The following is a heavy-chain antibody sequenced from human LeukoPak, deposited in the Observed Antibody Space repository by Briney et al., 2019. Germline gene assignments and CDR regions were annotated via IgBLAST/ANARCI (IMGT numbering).Heavy chain of an antibody. J-gene: IGHJ5*02. V-gene: IGHV4-4*07. CDR3: ARDRTYYYDGSGYYLFDL. D-gene: IGHD3-22*01. CDR1: GGSIISYY. CDR2: IYTSGST. Sequence: PSETLSLTCTVSGGSIISYYWSWIRQPAGKGLEWIGRIYTSGSTNYNPSLKSRVTMSVDTSKNQFSLKLSSVTAADTAVYYCARDRTYYYDGSGYYLFDLWGQGTLVTVSS.